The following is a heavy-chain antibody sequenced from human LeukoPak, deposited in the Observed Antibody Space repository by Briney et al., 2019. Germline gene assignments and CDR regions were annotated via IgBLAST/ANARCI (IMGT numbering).Heavy chain of an antibody. CDR3: ASGYGDFPRY. Sequence: SETLSLTCTVSGGSISSSSYYWGWIRQPPGKGLEWIGSFYYSGSTYYNPSLKSRVTISVDTSKNQFSVKLSSVTAADTAVYYCASGYGDFPRYWGQGTLVTVSS. J-gene: IGHJ4*02. CDR2: FYYSGST. CDR1: GGSISSSSYY. D-gene: IGHD4-17*01. V-gene: IGHV4-39*01.